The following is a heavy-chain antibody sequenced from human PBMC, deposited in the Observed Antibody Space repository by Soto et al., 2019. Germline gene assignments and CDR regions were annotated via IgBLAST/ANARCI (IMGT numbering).Heavy chain of an antibody. CDR1: RGIFSAHA. CDR3: AREQLGKGYCDSDY. D-gene: IGHD1-26*01. V-gene: IGHV1-69*01. CDR2: VIPIFGTA. J-gene: IGHJ4*02. Sequence: QVQLVQSGAEVKKPGSSVKVSCKPSRGIFSAHAFSWVRQAPGQGLEWMGGVIPIFGTANYAQKFQGRVKITADESTSTAYMEVNSLTSEDTAVYYCAREQLGKGYCDSDYWGQGTLVSVSS.